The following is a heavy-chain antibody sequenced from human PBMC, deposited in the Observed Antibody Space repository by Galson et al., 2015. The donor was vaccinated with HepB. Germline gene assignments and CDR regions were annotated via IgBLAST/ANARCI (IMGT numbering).Heavy chain of an antibody. CDR2: IWYDGSNK. CDR1: GFTFSSYG. V-gene: IGHV3-33*01. CDR3: ARDPLSSSPTVTTIGWYFDL. D-gene: IGHD4-17*01. Sequence: SLRLSCAASGFTFSSYGMHWVRQAPGKGLEWVAVIWYDGSNKYYADSVKGRFTISRDNSKNTLYLQMNSLRAGDTAVYYCARDPLSSSPTVTTIGWYFDLWGRGTLVTVSS. J-gene: IGHJ2*01.